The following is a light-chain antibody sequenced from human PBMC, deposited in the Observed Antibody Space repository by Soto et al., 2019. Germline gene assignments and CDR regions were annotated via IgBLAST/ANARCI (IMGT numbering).Light chain of an antibody. CDR2: GTS. V-gene: IGKV3-20*01. CDR1: QTISSNY. CDR3: QQYGSWT. J-gene: IGKJ1*01. Sequence: EIVLTQSPCTLSVSPGDRATLSCRASQTISSNYLAWYQQKPGQAPSLLIYGTSSRATGIPDRFSGSGSGTDFTLTISSLDPEDSAIYYCQQYGSWTFGQGTKVEIK.